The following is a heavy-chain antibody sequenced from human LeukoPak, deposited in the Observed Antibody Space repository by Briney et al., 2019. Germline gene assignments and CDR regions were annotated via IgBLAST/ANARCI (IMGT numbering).Heavy chain of an antibody. V-gene: IGHV3-73*01. CDR1: GFTFSGSA. J-gene: IGHJ4*02. CDR3: TRRVDTAMVEGIHFDY. Sequence: GGSLRLSCAASGFTFSGSAMHWVRQASGKGLEWVGRIRGKANSYATAYAASVKGRFTISRDDSKSTAYLQMNSLKTEDTAVYYCTRRVDTAMVEGIHFDYWGQGTLVTVSS. D-gene: IGHD5-18*01. CDR2: IRGKANSYAT.